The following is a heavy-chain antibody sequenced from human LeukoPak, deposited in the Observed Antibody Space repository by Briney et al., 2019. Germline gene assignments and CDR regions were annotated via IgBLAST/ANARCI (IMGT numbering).Heavy chain of an antibody. V-gene: IGHV4-4*07. CDR3: ARVSPVTVAGFDY. CDR1: GDSISGYS. CDR2: IYTSGST. Sequence: PSETLSLTCTVSGDSISGYSWNWTRQPAGKGLEWIGRIYTSGSTNYNPSLNSRVTMSVDTSKNQFSLRLFSVTAADTAVYYCARVSPVTVAGFDYWGQGTLVAVSS. J-gene: IGHJ4*02. D-gene: IGHD6-19*01.